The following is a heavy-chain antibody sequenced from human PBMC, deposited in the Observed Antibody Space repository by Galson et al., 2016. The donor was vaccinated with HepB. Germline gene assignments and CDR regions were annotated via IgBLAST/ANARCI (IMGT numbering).Heavy chain of an antibody. J-gene: IGHJ6*02. CDR1: GFIFSSYS. V-gene: IGHV3-48*04. Sequence: SLRLSCAASGFIFSSYSMNWVRQAPGKGLEWLSYISSSSNTIKYADSVKGRFTISRDNARNSLSLQMNSLSAEDTAVYYCARGGIGGFPYYYYYDMDVWGQGTTVTASS. CDR2: ISSSSNTI. CDR3: ARGGIGGFPYYYYYDMDV. D-gene: IGHD6-13*01.